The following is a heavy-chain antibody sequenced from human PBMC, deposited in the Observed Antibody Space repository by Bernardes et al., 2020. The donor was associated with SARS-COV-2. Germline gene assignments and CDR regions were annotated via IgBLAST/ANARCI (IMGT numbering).Heavy chain of an antibody. CDR3: ARHLFIAARGYNWFDP. CDR2: ISAYNGNT. CDR1: GYTFTSYG. V-gene: IGHV1-18*01. D-gene: IGHD6-6*01. J-gene: IGHJ5*02. Sequence: ASVKVSCKASGYTFTSYGISWVRQAPGQGLEWMGWISAYNGNTNYAQKLQGRVTITTDTSTSTAYMELRSLRSDDTAVYYCARHLFIAARGYNWFDPWGQGTLVTVSS.